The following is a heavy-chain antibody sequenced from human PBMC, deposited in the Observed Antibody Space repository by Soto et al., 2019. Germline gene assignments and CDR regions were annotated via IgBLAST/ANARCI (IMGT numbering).Heavy chain of an antibody. CDR2: ISSDGSST. V-gene: IGHV3-74*01. CDR1: GFTFSTYW. D-gene: IGHD2-15*01. J-gene: IGHJ4*02. CDR3: ARATGSNNPFDS. Sequence: EVQLVESGGGLVQPGGSLRLSCAASGFTFSTYWMHWVRQGPGRGLVWVSRISSDGSSTTYADSVKGRFTTSRDNARNTWYLQMDSLRAEDTAIYYCARATGSNNPFDSWGQGTLVTVSS.